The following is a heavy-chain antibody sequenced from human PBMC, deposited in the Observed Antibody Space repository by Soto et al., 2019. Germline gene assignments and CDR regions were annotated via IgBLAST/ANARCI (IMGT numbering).Heavy chain of an antibody. CDR3: ARQSGGFEI. CDR1: GYSFTSYW. V-gene: IGHV5-10-1*01. Sequence: PGESLKISGRGSGYSFTSYWISWVRQMPGKGLGWRGRIDPSDSYTNYSPSFQGHVTISADKSISTAYLQWSSLKASDTAIYYCARQSGGFEIWPKGQWSPSPQ. J-gene: IGHJ3*02. CDR2: IDPSDSYT.